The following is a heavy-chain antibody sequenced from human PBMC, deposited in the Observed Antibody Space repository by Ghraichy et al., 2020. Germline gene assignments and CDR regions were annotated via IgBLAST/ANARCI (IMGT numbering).Heavy chain of an antibody. CDR3: ARVPTKDYFGSGSYFDS. D-gene: IGHD3-10*01. Sequence: GGSLRLSCAASGFTFRTYSVNWVRQAPGKGLEWVSFISSSSTTIYYADSVKGRFTISRDNAKNSLYLQMNSLRDEDTAVYYCARVPTKDYFGSGSYFDSWGQGTLVTVSS. CDR2: ISSSSTTI. CDR1: GFTFRTYS. J-gene: IGHJ4*02. V-gene: IGHV3-48*02.